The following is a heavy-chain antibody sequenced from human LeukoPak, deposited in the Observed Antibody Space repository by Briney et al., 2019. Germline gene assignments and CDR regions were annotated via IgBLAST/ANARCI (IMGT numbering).Heavy chain of an antibody. J-gene: IGHJ4*02. D-gene: IGHD3-10*01. Sequence: GGFLRLSCAASGFTFDDYAMHWVRQAPGKGLEWVSGISWNSGSIGYADSVKGRFTISRDNAKNSLYLQMNSLRAEDTALYYCAMEPYYYGSGSHFDYWGQGTLVTVSS. CDR1: GFTFDDYA. CDR3: AMEPYYYGSGSHFDY. CDR2: ISWNSGSI. V-gene: IGHV3-9*01.